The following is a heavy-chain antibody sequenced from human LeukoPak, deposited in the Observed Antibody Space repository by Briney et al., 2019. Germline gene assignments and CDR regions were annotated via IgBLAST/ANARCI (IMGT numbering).Heavy chain of an antibody. J-gene: IGHJ4*02. CDR3: ARDDYGDPLGY. CDR1: GFTFSSYE. Sequence: GGSLRLSCAASGFTFSSYEMNWVRQAPGKGLEWVSYISSSGSTIYYADSVKGRFTISRDNAKNSLYLQMNSLRAEDTAVYYCARDDYGDPLGYWGQGTLVTVSS. V-gene: IGHV3-48*03. CDR2: ISSSGSTI. D-gene: IGHD4-17*01.